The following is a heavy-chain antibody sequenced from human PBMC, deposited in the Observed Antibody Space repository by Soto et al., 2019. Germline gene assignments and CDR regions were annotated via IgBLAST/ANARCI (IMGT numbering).Heavy chain of an antibody. V-gene: IGHV3-21*01. CDR2: ISSSSSYI. J-gene: IGHJ6*02. CDR1: GFTFSSYS. CDR3: ARDGPVLRFLEWSNYGMDV. D-gene: IGHD3-3*01. Sequence: NPGGSLRLSCAASGFTFSSYSMNWVRQAPGKGLEWVSSISSSSSYIYYADSVKGRFTISRDNAKNSLYLQMNSLRAEDTAVYYCARDGPVLRFLEWSNYGMDVWGQGTTVTVSS.